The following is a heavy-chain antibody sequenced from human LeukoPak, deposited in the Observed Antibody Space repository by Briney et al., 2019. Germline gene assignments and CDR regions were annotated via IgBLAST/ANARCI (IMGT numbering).Heavy chain of an antibody. J-gene: IGHJ5*02. CDR3: ARGPPYYGDYSGYNWFDP. D-gene: IGHD4-17*01. Sequence: SETLSLTCTVSGGSISSGDYYWSWLRQPPGKGLEWIGYIYYSGSTYYNPSLKSRVTISVDTSKNQFSLKLSSVTAADTAVYYCARGPPYYGDYSGYNWFDPWGQGTLVTVSS. CDR2: IYYSGST. V-gene: IGHV4-30-4*01. CDR1: GGSISSGDYY.